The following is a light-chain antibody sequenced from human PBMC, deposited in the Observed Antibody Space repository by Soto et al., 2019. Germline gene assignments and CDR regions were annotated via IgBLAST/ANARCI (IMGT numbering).Light chain of an antibody. CDR2: EGT. Sequence: QSALTQPASVSGSPGQSITISCTGTSSDVGTSNLVSRYQQCPGKTPKLMIYEGTKRPSGVSNRFSGSKSGNTASLTISGLQADDEADYYCCSYAGSTTHVIFGGGTKLTVL. CDR3: CSYAGSTTHVI. J-gene: IGLJ2*01. CDR1: SSDVGTSNL. V-gene: IGLV2-23*01.